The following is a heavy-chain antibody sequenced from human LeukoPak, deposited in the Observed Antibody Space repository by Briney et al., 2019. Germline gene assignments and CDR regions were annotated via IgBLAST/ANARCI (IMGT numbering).Heavy chain of an antibody. Sequence: PGGSLRLSCAASGFTFSSYAMSWVRQAPGMGLEWVSTISGNGGATYYADSVKGRFTISRDNSKNTLYLQMNSLRAEDTAVYYCAKDPPSLGTTFDYWGQGTLVTVSS. CDR3: AKDPPSLGTTFDY. D-gene: IGHD2/OR15-2a*01. CDR2: ISGNGGAT. CDR1: GFTFSSYA. J-gene: IGHJ4*02. V-gene: IGHV3-23*01.